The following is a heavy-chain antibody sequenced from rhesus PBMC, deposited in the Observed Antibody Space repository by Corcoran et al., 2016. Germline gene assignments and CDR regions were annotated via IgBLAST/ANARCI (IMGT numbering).Heavy chain of an antibody. CDR1: GGSFCSFW. V-gene: IGHV4-80*01. J-gene: IGHJ5-2*02. D-gene: IGHD1-26*01. CDR2: IKGESGTT. CDR3: ARLDRRKRGYNSLDI. Sequence: QVQLQESGPGLVKPSETLSLTCAVSGGSFCSFWWNWLRPPPGRGLDWIGEIKGESGTTNYNPSLKSRVSISKDAAKNQFSLKLTSVTAADTAVYHCARLDRRKRGYNSLDIWGRGVLVTVSS.